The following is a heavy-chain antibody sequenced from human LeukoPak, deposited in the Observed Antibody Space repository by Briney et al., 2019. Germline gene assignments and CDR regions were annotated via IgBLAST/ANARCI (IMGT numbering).Heavy chain of an antibody. D-gene: IGHD3-10*01. J-gene: IGHJ3*02. V-gene: IGHV1-8*03. Sequence: ASVKVSCKASGYTFSNYDISWVRQATGQGLEWMGWMNPNSGDTGYAQKFQGRVTITRDTSASTAYMELSSLRSEDMAVYYCARGQYYYASGSSFLKRGVSACDMWGQGTMVTVSS. CDR2: MNPNSGDT. CDR3: ARGQYYYASGSSFLKRGVSACDM. CDR1: GYTFSNYD.